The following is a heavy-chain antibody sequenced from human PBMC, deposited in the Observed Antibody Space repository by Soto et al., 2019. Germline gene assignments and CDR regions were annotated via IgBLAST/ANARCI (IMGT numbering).Heavy chain of an antibody. D-gene: IGHD3-10*01. V-gene: IGHV4-34*01. CDR1: GGSFSGYY. J-gene: IGHJ4*02. Sequence: SETLSLTCAVYGGSFSGYYWSWIRQPPGKGLEWIGEINHRGSTNYNPSLKSRVTISVDTSISTAYMELSSLRSEDTAVYYCARVPKVRGVIIRFYWGQGTLVTVSS. CDR3: ARVPKVRGVIIRFY. CDR2: INHRGST.